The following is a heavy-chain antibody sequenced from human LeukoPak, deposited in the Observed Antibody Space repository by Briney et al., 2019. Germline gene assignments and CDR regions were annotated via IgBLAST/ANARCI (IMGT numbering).Heavy chain of an antibody. CDR3: ARDPLGDSSGSYFDP. D-gene: IGHD3-22*01. CDR2: VQSSGNT. Sequence: PSQTLSLTCSVSGGSISNYYWSWIRQPAGKGLEGIGRVQSSGNTNYNPSLKSRVTVSVNTPTNQFSLKLSSVTAADTAVYYCARDPLGDSSGSYFDPWGQGTLVTVSS. J-gene: IGHJ5*02. CDR1: GGSISNYY. V-gene: IGHV4-4*07.